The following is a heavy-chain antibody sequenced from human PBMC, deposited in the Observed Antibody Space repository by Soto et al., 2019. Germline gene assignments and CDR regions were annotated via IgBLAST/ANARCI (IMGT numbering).Heavy chain of an antibody. J-gene: IGHJ6*02. Sequence: PGESLKISCKASGYSFTSYWIGWVRQMPGKGLEWMGIIFPADSDTRYSPSFQGQVTISADKSISTAYLQWSSLKASDTAMYYCVRMGFCGGGYLSYFYYGMDVWGQGTTVTVSS. CDR3: VRMGFCGGGYLSYFYYGMDV. CDR2: IFPADSDT. CDR1: GYSFTSYW. V-gene: IGHV5-51*01. D-gene: IGHD2-21*01.